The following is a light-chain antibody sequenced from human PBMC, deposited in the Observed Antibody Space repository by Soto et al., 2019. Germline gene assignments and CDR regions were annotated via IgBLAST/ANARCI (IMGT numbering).Light chain of an antibody. CDR2: GAS. Sequence: EIVLTQSPGTLSLSPGERATLSCRASQSVSSNHLAWYQQKPGQGPRLLIYGASNRATGIPDRFSGSGSGTDFTLTISRLEPADFAVFYCQQYGSSPTTFGPGTKVDI. J-gene: IGKJ1*01. V-gene: IGKV3-20*01. CDR1: QSVSSNH. CDR3: QQYGSSPTT.